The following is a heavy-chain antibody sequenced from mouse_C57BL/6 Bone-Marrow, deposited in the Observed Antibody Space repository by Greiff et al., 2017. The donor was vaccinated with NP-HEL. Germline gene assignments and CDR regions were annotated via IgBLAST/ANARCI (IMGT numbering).Heavy chain of an antibody. CDR1: GYTFTSYG. CDR3: ARFHYGYGNWYFDV. D-gene: IGHD2-2*01. J-gene: IGHJ1*03. Sequence: QVQLKQSGAELARPGASVKLSCKASGYTFTSYGISWVKQRTGQGLEWIGEIYPRSGNTYYNEKFKGKATLTADKSSSTAYMELRSLTSEDSAVYFCARFHYGYGNWYFDVWGTGTTVTVSS. CDR2: IYPRSGNT. V-gene: IGHV1-81*01.